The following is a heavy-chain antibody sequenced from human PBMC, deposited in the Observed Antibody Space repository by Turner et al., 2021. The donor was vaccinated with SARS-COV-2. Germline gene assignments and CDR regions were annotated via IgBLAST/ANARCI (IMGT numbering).Heavy chain of an antibody. Sequence: EVQLVETGGGLIQPGGSLRLSCAVSGFIVSHNYVSWVRQAPGKGLEWVLVIYGGCTTYYAAFVKGRFTISRDSSKNTLSLQMNSLRVEDTAVYYCAILSGDYDSSGYLLGDYWGQGTLVTVSS. J-gene: IGHJ4*02. CDR2: IYGGCTT. CDR3: AILSGDYDSSGYLLGDY. CDR1: GFIVSHNY. D-gene: IGHD3-22*01. V-gene: IGHV3-53*02.